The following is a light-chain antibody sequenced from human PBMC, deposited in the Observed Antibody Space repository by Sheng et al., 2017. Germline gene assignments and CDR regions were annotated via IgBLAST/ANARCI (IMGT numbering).Light chain of an antibody. Sequence: EIVLTQSPLSLSVTPGEPASISCRSNQTLLHRHGHHYLDWYLQRPGQAPQILVILGSDRAHGVPARFSGSGSGTYFTLTISRVQAEDVGVYYCMQAVEAPRTFGQGTRV. J-gene: IGKJ1*01. CDR3: MQAVEAPRT. V-gene: IGKV2-28*01. CDR2: LGS. CDR1: QTLLHRHGHHY.